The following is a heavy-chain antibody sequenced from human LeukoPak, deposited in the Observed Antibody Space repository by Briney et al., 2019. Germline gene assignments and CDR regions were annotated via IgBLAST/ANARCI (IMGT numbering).Heavy chain of an antibody. CDR3: ARARITIFGVVIMAYFDY. V-gene: IGHV1-46*01. D-gene: IGHD3-3*01. CDR1: GYTFTSYY. J-gene: IGHJ4*02. Sequence: ASVKVSCKASGYTFTSYYMHWVRQAPGQGLEWMGIINPSGGSTSYAQKFQGRVTMTRDTSTSTVYMELSSLRSEDTAVYYCARARITIFGVVIMAYFDYWGQGTLVTVSS. CDR2: INPSGGST.